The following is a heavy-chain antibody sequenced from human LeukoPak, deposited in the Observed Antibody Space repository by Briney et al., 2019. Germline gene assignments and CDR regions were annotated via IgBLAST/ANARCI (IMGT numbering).Heavy chain of an antibody. D-gene: IGHD3-22*01. CDR2: IFPGDSET. CDR3: AVVITDRSFDY. J-gene: IGHJ4*02. V-gene: IGHV5-51*01. CDR1: GSNFVDYW. Sequence: GESLKISCKDSGSNFVDYWIGWVRQVPGRGLEWMAVIFPGDSETTYSPSFQGQVSISVDKSISTAYLQWSSLKASDTAMYYCAVVITDRSFDYWGQGTLVTVSS.